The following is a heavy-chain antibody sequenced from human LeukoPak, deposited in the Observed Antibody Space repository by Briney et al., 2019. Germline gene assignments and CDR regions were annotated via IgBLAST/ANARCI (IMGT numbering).Heavy chain of an antibody. CDR3: AKWDCGDDCYGLDS. J-gene: IGHJ4*02. CDR2: IKSDGSAT. Sequence: PGGSLRLSCAASGFTFSKYWMHWVRQAPGKGLVWVSRIKSDGSATSYADSVKGRYTISRDNAKNTLYLQMNSLRAEDTAVYYCAKWDCGDDCYGLDSWGQGTLVTVSS. D-gene: IGHD2-21*01. CDR1: GFTFSKYW. V-gene: IGHV3-74*01.